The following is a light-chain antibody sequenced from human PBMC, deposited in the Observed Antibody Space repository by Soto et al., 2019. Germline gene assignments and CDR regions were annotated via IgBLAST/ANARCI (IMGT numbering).Light chain of an antibody. CDR1: SSDVGAYTS. Sequence: QSALTQPASVSGYPGQSITISCTGTSSDVGAYTSVSWYQQHPGKAPKLMIYEVSNRPSGVSNRFSGSKSANTASLTISGLQADDEAHYYCTSYTSDNRNYVFGTGTQLTVL. V-gene: IGLV2-14*01. J-gene: IGLJ1*01. CDR2: EVS. CDR3: TSYTSDNRNYV.